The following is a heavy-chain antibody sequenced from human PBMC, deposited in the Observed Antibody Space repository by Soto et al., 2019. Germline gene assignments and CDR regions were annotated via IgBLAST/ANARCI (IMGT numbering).Heavy chain of an antibody. CDR1: GYIFTSYA. V-gene: IGHV1-3*05. CDR2: INAGNGNT. CDR3: ARDFNYGSGDY. D-gene: IGHD3-10*01. J-gene: IGHJ4*02. Sequence: QVQLVQSGAEEKKPGASVKVSCKASGYIFTSYAMQWVRQAPGQRLEWMEWINAGNGNTKYSQKFQGRVTITRDTSASTAYMELSSLRFEDTAVYYCARDFNYGSGDYWGQGTLVTVSS.